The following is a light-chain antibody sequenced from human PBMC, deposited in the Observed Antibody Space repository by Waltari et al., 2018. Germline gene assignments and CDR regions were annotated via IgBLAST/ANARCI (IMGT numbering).Light chain of an antibody. CDR2: GAS. CDR1: QSIETN. J-gene: IGKJ2*01. Sequence: VMTQSPATLSLFPGERAVLSCWASQSIETNLAWFQQKPGQAPRLLISGASTRATNVPTRFSGSGSGTAFTLTISSLQAEDVAVYYCQQYYSIPYTFGQGTKLEIK. CDR3: QQYYSIPYT. V-gene: IGKV3-15*01.